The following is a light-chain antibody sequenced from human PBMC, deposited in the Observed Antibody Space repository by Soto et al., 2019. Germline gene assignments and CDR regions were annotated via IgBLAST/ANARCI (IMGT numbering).Light chain of an antibody. Sequence: EIVLTQSPATLSLSPGERATLSCRASQSVNSGYLAWFQQKPGRAPRILIFGTSGSATGIPDRFSGNGSRTDFTLTISSVEPEDSAVYYCQQYGDSVFTFGPGTKVEIK. CDR1: QSVNSGY. CDR3: QQYGDSVFT. V-gene: IGKV3-20*01. J-gene: IGKJ3*01. CDR2: GTS.